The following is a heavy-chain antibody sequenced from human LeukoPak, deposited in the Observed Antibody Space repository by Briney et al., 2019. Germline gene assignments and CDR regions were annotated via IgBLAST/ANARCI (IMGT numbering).Heavy chain of an antibody. CDR1: GFTFGSTG. CDR3: ASGYGWLSSN. D-gene: IGHD3-9*01. CDR2: LRYDGITK. Sequence: GTSLRHSCAASGFTFGSTGMHWVRLPPGKGLEWVALLRYDGITKYYAESVQGRFTISRDVSKSTLYLEMNSLRAEDTAVYYCASGYGWLSSNWGRGTLVTVSS. V-gene: IGHV3-33*01. J-gene: IGHJ4*02.